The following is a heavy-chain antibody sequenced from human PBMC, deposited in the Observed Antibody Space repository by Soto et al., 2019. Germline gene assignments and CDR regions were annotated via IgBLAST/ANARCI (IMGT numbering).Heavy chain of an antibody. CDR2: INHSGST. J-gene: IGHJ5*02. CDR3: ARHRKTMVRGTLDP. V-gene: IGHV4-34*01. CDR1: GGSFSGYY. Sequence: SETLSLTCAVYGGSFSGYYWSWIRQPPGKGLEWIGEINHSGSTNYSPSLKSRVTISVDTSKNQFSLKLSSVTAADTAVYYCARHRKTMVRGTLDPWAQGTLVTVSS. D-gene: IGHD3-10*01.